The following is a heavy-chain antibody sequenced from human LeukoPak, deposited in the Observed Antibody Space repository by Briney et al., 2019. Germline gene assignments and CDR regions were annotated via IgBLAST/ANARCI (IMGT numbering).Heavy chain of an antibody. Sequence: PGGSLRLSCAASGFTFSTYPTHWVRQAPGKGLEWVAAISYDGRNKNYADSVKGGFTISRENSKKTLYLQMNSLRAEDTAVYYCARVGGLSPNSFDIWGQGTMVTVS. J-gene: IGHJ3*02. CDR1: GFTFSTYP. V-gene: IGHV3-30*04. D-gene: IGHD3-16*01. CDR3: ARVGGLSPNSFDI. CDR2: ISYDGRNK.